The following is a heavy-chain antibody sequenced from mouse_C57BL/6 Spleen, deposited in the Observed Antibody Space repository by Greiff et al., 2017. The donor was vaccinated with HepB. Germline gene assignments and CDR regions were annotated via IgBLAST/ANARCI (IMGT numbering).Heavy chain of an antibody. J-gene: IGHJ2*01. V-gene: IGHV1-7*01. CDR3: ARTGYGSVLSFDY. Sequence: QVQLQQSGADLAKPGASVKLSCKASGYTFTSYWMHWVKQRPGQGLEWIGYINPSSGYTKYNQKFKDKATLTADKSSGTAYMQLSSLTYEDSAVYYCARTGYGSVLSFDYWGQGTTLTVSS. D-gene: IGHD1-1*01. CDR1: GYTFTSYW. CDR2: INPSSGYT.